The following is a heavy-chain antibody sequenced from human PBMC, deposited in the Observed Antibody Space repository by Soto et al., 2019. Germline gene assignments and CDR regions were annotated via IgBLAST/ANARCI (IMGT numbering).Heavy chain of an antibody. CDR2: ISSSSSTI. CDR3: ARCYNYGRLWSGPEEWFGAYYYGMDV. V-gene: IGHV3-48*02. Sequence: TGGSLRLSCAASGFTFSSYSMNWVRQAPGKGLEWVSYISSSSSTIYYADSVKGRFTISRDNAKNSLYLQMNSLRDEDTAVYYCARCYNYGRLWSGPEEWFGAYYYGMDVWGQGTTVTVSS. CDR1: GFTFSSYS. D-gene: IGHD3-3*01. J-gene: IGHJ6*02.